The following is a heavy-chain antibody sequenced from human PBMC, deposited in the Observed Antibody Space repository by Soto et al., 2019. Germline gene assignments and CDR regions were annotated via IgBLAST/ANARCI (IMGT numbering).Heavy chain of an antibody. J-gene: IGHJ5*02. Sequence: QVQLVQSGAEVKKPGASVKVSCKASGYTFTGYYMHWVRQAPGQGLEWMGWINPNSGGTNYAQKFQGWVTMTRDTSISTASMELSRLRSDDTAVYYCVSASYSRGWPGDPNWFDPWGQGTLVTVSS. CDR3: VSASYSRGWPGDPNWFDP. CDR1: GYTFTGYY. D-gene: IGHD6-25*01. V-gene: IGHV1-2*04. CDR2: INPNSGGT.